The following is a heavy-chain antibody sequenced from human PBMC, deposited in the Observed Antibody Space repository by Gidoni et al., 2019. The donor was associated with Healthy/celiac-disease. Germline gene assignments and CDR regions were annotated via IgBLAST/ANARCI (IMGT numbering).Heavy chain of an antibody. CDR1: GFTFSSYW. D-gene: IGHD4-17*01. V-gene: IGHV3-74*01. CDR2: INSDGSST. CDR3: ARDPNGDYYFDY. Sequence: LQLVESGGGLVQPGGSLRLSCAASGFTFSSYWMHWVRQAPGKGLVWVSRINSDGSSTGNADSVKGRFTISRDNAKNRLYLQMTSLRAEDTAVYYCARDPNGDYYFDYWGQGTLVTVSS. J-gene: IGHJ4*02.